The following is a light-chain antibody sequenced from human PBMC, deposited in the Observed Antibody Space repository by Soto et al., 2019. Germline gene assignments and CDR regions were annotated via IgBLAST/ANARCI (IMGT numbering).Light chain of an antibody. CDR2: AAS. Sequence: DIQMTQSPSSLSASAGDRFNITCRASQSVTTYVSWYQQKPGKAPELLIYAASSLQSGVPSRFSGGGSGTDFTLTISSLQREDFATYYCQQSYDFPWTFGQGTKVDI. J-gene: IGKJ1*01. CDR1: QSVTTY. CDR3: QQSYDFPWT. V-gene: IGKV1-39*01.